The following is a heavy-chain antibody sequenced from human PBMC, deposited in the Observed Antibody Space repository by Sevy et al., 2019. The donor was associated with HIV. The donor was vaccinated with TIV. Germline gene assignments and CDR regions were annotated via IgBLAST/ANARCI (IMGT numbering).Heavy chain of an antibody. D-gene: IGHD2-8*01. V-gene: IGHV3-15*01. CDR3: STDPIIVLLVTDGMDV. Sequence: GGSLRLSCAASGFSVSSSYVTWVRQAPGKGLEWVGRIKARADGGTADYAAPVKGRFTISRDDSKNTLYLQMNSLKTEDTAVYYCSTDPIIVLLVTDGMDVWGQGTTVTVSS. J-gene: IGHJ6*02. CDR1: GFSVSSSY. CDR2: IKARADGGTA.